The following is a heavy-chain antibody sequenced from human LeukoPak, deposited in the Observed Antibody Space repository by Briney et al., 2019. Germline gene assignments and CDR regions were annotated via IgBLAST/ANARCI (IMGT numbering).Heavy chain of an antibody. Sequence: PGGSLRLSCEVSGFSISYNYMSWVRQAPGKGLEWVSSIYSGGTPSYADTVKGRIIISKDNSKNMVYLQMAIPRAEDTAVYYCASYCSSGSCYFDAWGQGTLVTVTS. CDR2: IYSGGTP. V-gene: IGHV3-53*01. D-gene: IGHD2-15*01. CDR3: ASYCSSGSCYFDA. CDR1: GFSISYNY. J-gene: IGHJ4*02.